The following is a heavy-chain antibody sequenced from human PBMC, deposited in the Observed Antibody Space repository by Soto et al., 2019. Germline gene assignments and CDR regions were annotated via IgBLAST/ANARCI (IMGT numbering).Heavy chain of an antibody. Sequence: SVKVSCKASGYTFTFRYLHWVRQAPGQALEWMGWITPFKSDTNYAQKFQDRVTITRDRSVSTAYMELSNLRSDDTAMYYCARSPSAGSDAFDIWGQGTMVTVSS. CDR3: ARSPSAGSDAFDI. D-gene: IGHD1-1*01. CDR1: GYTFTFRY. CDR2: ITPFKSDT. V-gene: IGHV1-45*02. J-gene: IGHJ3*02.